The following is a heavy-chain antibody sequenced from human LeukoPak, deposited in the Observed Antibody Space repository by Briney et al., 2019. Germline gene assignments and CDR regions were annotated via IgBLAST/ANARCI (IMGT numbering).Heavy chain of an antibody. Sequence: GASVKVPCKASGYTFTGYYTHWVRQAPGQGLEWMGWINPDNGGTNYAQKFQGRVTMARDMSISTAYMELSRLRSDDTAVYYCARDPSNSGYDYLYYFDYWGQGTLVTVSS. D-gene: IGHD5-12*01. CDR1: GYTFTGYY. CDR3: ARDPSNSGYDYLYYFDY. V-gene: IGHV1-2*02. J-gene: IGHJ4*02. CDR2: INPDNGGT.